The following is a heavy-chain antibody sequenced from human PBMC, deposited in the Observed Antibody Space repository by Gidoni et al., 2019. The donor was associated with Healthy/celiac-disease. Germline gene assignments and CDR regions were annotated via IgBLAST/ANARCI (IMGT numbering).Heavy chain of an antibody. CDR2: IYPGDSDT. CDR1: GYSFTSYW. D-gene: IGHD2-2*01. J-gene: IGHJ5*02. V-gene: IGHV5-51*03. CDR3: ARYDEGYCSSTSCTLLNWFDP. Sequence: VQLVQSGAEVKKPGESLKISCKGSGYSFTSYWIGGVRQMPGKGLEWTGIIYPGDSDTRYRPSFQDQVTISADKSSSTDYLQWRSLKASDTAMYDCARYDEGYCSSTSCTLLNWFDPWGKGTLVTVSS.